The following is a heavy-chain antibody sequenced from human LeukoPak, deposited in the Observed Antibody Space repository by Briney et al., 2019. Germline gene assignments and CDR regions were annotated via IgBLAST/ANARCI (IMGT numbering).Heavy chain of an antibody. CDR1: GFTFGSYS. D-gene: IGHD6-19*01. Sequence: GGSLRLSCAASGFTFGSYSMHWVRQAPGKGLDWVAVISFDGSNKYFADSVKGRFTISRDNYKNTLYLQMNSLRAEDTAVYYCARDSNSSGRGWFDPWGQGALVTVSS. CDR2: ISFDGSNK. J-gene: IGHJ5*02. V-gene: IGHV3-30*04. CDR3: ARDSNSSGRGWFDP.